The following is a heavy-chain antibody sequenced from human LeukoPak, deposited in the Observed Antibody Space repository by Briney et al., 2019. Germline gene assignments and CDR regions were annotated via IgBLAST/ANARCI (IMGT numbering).Heavy chain of an antibody. CDR1: GYTFTGYY. J-gene: IGHJ3*02. CDR2: MNPNSGNT. V-gene: IGHV1-8*02. Sequence: ASVKVSCKASGYTFTGYYMHWVRQATGQGLEWMGWMNPNSGNTGYAQKLQGRVTMTTDTSTSTAYMELRSLRSDDTAVYYCARDRSSGWFDAFDIWGQGTMVTVSS. CDR3: ARDRSSGWFDAFDI. D-gene: IGHD6-19*01.